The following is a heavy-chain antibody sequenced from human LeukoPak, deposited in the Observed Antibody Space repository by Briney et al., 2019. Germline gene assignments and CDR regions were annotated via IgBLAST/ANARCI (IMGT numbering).Heavy chain of an antibody. D-gene: IGHD2-2*01. CDR1: GYTFSSYA. J-gene: IGHJ3*02. V-gene: IGHV3-23*01. Sequence: SCNASGYTFSSYAMSWVRQAPGKGLEWVSAISGSGGSTYYADSVKGRFTISRDNSKNTLYLQMNSLRAEDTAVYYCAKDQVADIVVVPAAKGAFDIWGQGTMVTVSS. CDR3: AKDQVADIVVVPAAKGAFDI. CDR2: ISGSGGST.